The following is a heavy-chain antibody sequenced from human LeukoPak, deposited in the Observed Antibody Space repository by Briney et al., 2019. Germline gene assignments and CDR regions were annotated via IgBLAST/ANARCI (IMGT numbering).Heavy chain of an antibody. CDR3: ASPTVGTTLPSRYYYYGMDV. V-gene: IGHV3-53*01. CDR2: IYSGGST. CDR1: GFTFSSNY. D-gene: IGHD1-26*01. J-gene: IGHJ6*04. Sequence: PGGSLRLSCAASGFTFSSNYMSWVRQAPGKGLEWVSGIYSGGSTYYADSVKGRFTISRDNSKNTLYLQMNSLRAEDTAVYYCASPTVGTTLPSRYYYYGMDVWGKGTTVTVSS.